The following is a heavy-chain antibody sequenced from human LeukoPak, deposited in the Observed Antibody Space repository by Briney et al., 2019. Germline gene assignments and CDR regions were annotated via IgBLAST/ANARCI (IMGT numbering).Heavy chain of an antibody. Sequence: QSGGSLRLSGAASGLTFSSFAMSGVRQAPGKGRDWASTIIDRGIATYYADSVKGRFTISRDNSKNTLSLQVSSLRAEDTAIYYCAKGLKTAVGPYKGYHYYMDVWGKGTTVTVSS. V-gene: IGHV3-23*01. D-gene: IGHD5-18*01. CDR2: IIDRGIAT. J-gene: IGHJ6*03. CDR3: AKGLKTAVGPYKGYHYYMDV. CDR1: GLTFSSFA.